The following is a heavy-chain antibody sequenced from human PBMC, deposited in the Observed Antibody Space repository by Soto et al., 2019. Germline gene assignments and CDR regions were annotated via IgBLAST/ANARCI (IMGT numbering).Heavy chain of an antibody. J-gene: IGHJ5*02. CDR2: INAGNGNA. D-gene: IGHD2-21*02. Sequence: ASVKVSCKASGYTFTSYAMHWVRQAPGQRLEWMGWINAGNGNAKYSQKFQGRVTITRDTSASTAYMELSSLRSEDTAVYYCARDIVVVTAIPVGFDPWGQGTLVTVSS. V-gene: IGHV1-3*01. CDR3: ARDIVVVTAIPVGFDP. CDR1: GYTFTSYA.